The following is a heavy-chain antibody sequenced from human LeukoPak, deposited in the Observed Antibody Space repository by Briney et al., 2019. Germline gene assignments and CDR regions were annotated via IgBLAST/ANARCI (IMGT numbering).Heavy chain of an antibody. V-gene: IGHV1-69*13. J-gene: IGHJ4*01. CDR1: GGTFTSYA. CDR3: ARVPINYYGSGNSNLHYFDY. CDR2: FSTIFGTA. Sequence: ASVKVSRTGSGGTFTSYAISWVRQPPGQGLEWMGGFSTIFGTANYAHKFQGTLTITAAESTRTAYMELSSLRSEDTAVYYWARVPINYYGSGNSNLHYFDYWG. D-gene: IGHD3-10*01.